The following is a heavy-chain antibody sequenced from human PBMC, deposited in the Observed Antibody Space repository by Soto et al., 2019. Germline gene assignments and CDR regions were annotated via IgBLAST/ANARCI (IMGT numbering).Heavy chain of an antibody. D-gene: IGHD3-10*01. CDR2: VNYNGIT. CDR3: ARDPEYGSYFDY. J-gene: IGHJ4*02. Sequence: PSETLSLTCTVSGGSVTSGSYYWSWIRQPPGKGLEWIGFVNYNGITNYNPSLKSRLTISRDTSKNQFTLKLRSVTAADTAVYYCARDPEYGSYFDYWGQGTLVTVYS. V-gene: IGHV4-61*01. CDR1: GGSVTSGSYY.